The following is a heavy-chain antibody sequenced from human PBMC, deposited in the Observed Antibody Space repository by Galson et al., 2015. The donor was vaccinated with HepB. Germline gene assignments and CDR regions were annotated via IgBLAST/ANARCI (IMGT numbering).Heavy chain of an antibody. CDR2: IKSKTDGGTT. V-gene: IGHV3-15*07. CDR3: ARSTDYINPRIAAAVYWYFDL. D-gene: IGHD6-13*01. CDR1: GFTFSNAW. J-gene: IGHJ2*01. Sequence: SLRLSCAASGFTFSNAWMNWVRQAPGKGLEWVGRIKSKTDGGTTDYAAPVKGRFTISRDDSKNTLYLQMNSLKTEDTAVYYCARSTDYINPRIAAAVYWYFDLWGRGTLVTVSS.